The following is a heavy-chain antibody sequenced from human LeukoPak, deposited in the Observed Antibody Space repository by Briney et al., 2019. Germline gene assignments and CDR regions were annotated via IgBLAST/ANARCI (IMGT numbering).Heavy chain of an antibody. CDR3: AKERWGCSSTSCYPYYFDY. D-gene: IGHD2-2*01. CDR1: GFTFSSYA. CDR2: IGGSGGST. Sequence: GGSLRLSCAASGFTFSSYAMSWVRQAPGKGLEWVSAIGGSGGSTYYADSVKGRFTISRDNSKNTLYLQMNSLRAEDTAVYYCAKERWGCSSTSCYPYYFDYWGQGTLVTVSS. J-gene: IGHJ4*02. V-gene: IGHV3-23*01.